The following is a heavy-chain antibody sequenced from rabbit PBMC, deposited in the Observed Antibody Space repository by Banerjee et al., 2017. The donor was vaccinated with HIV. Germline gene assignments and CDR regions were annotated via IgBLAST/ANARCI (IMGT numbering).Heavy chain of an antibody. CDR3: ARDLAGVIGWNFNL. J-gene: IGHJ4*01. CDR2: IGTGSGTT. D-gene: IGHD4-1*01. CDR1: GSTLRRYY. V-gene: IGHV1S45*01. Sequence: QEHLVESGGGLVQPEGSLTLTCTASGSTLRRYYICRLRQAPGKGLEWIACIGTGSGTTYYATWKKGRFTINKASWTTVTLQMTSLTAADTASYFCARDLAGVIGWNFNLWGQGTLVTVS.